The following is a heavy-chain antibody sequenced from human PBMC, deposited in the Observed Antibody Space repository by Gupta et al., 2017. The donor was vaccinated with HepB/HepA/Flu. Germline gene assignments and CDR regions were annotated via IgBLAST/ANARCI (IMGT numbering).Heavy chain of an antibody. CDR2: ISYRSNYI. Sequence: EVQLVESGGGLVKHGGSLTLSCAASGFTFNPYSMNWVRQAPGKGLEWVSSISYRSNYIYYADSVKGRFTISRDNAKNSLYLHMNSLRAEDTAVYYCARDLTGTVSLIYYYSYGMDVWGQGTTVTVSS. J-gene: IGHJ6*02. V-gene: IGHV3-21*01. CDR3: ARDLTGTVSLIYYYSYGMDV. D-gene: IGHD1-1*01. CDR1: GFTFNPYS.